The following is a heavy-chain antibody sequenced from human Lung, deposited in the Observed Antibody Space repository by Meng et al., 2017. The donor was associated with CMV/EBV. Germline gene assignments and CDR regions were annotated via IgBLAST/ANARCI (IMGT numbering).Heavy chain of an antibody. Sequence: SVXVSXKASGGTFSRYAVHWVQQAPGQGLEWMGRIIPILGTANYAQSFQDRVTITTDESTSTAYMELSSLRSEDTAVYYCAREPDYSSGSDVFDFWGQGXTVTVSS. J-gene: IGHJ3*01. CDR2: IIPILGTA. CDR1: GGTFSRYA. D-gene: IGHD6-19*01. CDR3: AREPDYSSGSDVFDF. V-gene: IGHV1-69*05.